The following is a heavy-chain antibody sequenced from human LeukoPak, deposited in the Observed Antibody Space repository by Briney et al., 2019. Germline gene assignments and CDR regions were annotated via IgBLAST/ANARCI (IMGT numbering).Heavy chain of an antibody. J-gene: IGHJ4*02. Sequence: GGSLRLSCAASGFTFNDYHMSWIRQAPGKGLEWVSYISGSGATIHYSDSVKGRFTISRDNAKNSLYLQMNSLRAEDTAVYYCAREGSTDFWSAYSVYYFDYWGQGTLVTVSS. D-gene: IGHD3-3*01. CDR2: ISGSGATI. CDR1: GFTFNDYH. V-gene: IGHV3-11*04. CDR3: AREGSTDFWSAYSVYYFDY.